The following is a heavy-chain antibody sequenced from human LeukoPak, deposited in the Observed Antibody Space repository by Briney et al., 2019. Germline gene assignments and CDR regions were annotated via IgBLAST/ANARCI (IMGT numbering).Heavy chain of an antibody. CDR3: ARAPPYYYGSGSYYLKGYYFDY. J-gene: IGHJ4*02. CDR2: INHSGST. Sequence: RASETLSLTCAVYGGSFSGYYWSWIRQPPGKGLEWIGEINHSGSTNYDPSLKSRVTISVDTSKNQFSLKLSSVTAADTAVYYCARAPPYYYGSGSYYLKGYYFDYWGQGTLVTVSS. CDR1: GGSFSGYY. D-gene: IGHD3-10*01. V-gene: IGHV4-34*01.